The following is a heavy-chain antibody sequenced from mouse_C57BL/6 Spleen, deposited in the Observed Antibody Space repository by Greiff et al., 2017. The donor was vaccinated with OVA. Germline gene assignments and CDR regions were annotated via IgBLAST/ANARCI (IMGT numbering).Heavy chain of an antibody. V-gene: IGHV3-6*01. CDR2: ISYDGSN. CDR1: GYSITSGYY. D-gene: IGHD1-1*01. Sequence: EVKLQESGPGLVKPSQSLSLTCSVTGYSITSGYYWNWIRQFPGNKLEWMGYISYDGSNNYNPSLKNRISITRDTSKNQFFLKLNSVTTEDTATYYCAREGILRYYAMDYWGQGTSVTVSS. J-gene: IGHJ4*01. CDR3: AREGILRYYAMDY.